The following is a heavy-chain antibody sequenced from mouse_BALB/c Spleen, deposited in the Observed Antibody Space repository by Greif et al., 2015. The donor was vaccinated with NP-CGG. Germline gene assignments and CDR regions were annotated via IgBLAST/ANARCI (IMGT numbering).Heavy chain of an antibody. J-gene: IGHJ1*01. V-gene: IGHV5-15*02. CDR3: ARDYYGSSYWYFDV. D-gene: IGHD1-1*01. Sequence: EVQRVESGGGLVQPGGSRKLSCAASGFTFSDYGMAWVRQAPGKGPEWVAFISNLAYSIYYADTVTGRFTISRENAKNTLYLEMISLRSEDTAMYYCARDYYGSSYWYFDVWGAGTTVTVSS. CDR2: ISNLAYSI. CDR1: GFTFSDYG.